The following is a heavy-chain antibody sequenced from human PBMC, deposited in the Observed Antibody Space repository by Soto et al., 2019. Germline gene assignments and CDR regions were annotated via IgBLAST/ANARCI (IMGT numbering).Heavy chain of an antibody. D-gene: IGHD3-22*01. CDR1: VFTFSSYG. V-gene: IGHV3-21*01. CDR3: ARDQDYYDLYPHGMDL. J-gene: IGHJ6*01. CDR2: INTFGSNI. Sequence: VGSLRLSCASSVFTFSSYGMHCVRHSPGKWLEWVSSINTFGSNIYYADSVKGRFTISRDNAENSLYLQMNSLRAEDTGLYYCARDQDYYDLYPHGMDLLGQGTSVHVS.